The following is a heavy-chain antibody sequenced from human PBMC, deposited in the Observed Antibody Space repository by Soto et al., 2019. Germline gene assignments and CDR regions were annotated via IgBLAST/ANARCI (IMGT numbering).Heavy chain of an antibody. V-gene: IGHV4-30-4*01. CDR2: IFHSGSA. D-gene: IGHD3-22*01. CDR1: GASISSSAYY. J-gene: IGHJ6*02. CDR3: ARYTLGNDREYHSAMDV. Sequence: SETLSLTCTVSGASISSSAYYWSWVRQPPGKGLEWIGYIFHSGSAYYNPSLKSRVTISVDTSKNQFSLKLTSVTAADTAVFYCARYTLGNDREYHSAMDVWGQGTTVTVS.